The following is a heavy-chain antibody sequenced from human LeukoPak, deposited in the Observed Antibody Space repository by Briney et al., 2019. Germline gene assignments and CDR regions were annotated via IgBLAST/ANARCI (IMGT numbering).Heavy chain of an antibody. CDR3: ARMTYDILTGLNWFDP. D-gene: IGHD3-9*01. Sequence: PGRSLRLSCAASGFTFSSYAMHWVRQAPGKGLEWVAVISYDGSNKYYADSVKGRFTISRDNSKNTLYLQMNSLRAEDTAVYYCARMTYDILTGLNWFDPWGQGTLVTVSS. CDR1: GFTFSSYA. J-gene: IGHJ5*02. CDR2: ISYDGSNK. V-gene: IGHV3-30-3*01.